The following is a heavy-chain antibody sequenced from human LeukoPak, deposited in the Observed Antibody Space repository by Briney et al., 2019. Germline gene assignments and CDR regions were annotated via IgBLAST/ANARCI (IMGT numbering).Heavy chain of an antibody. J-gene: IGHJ4*02. Sequence: GGSLRLSCAASGFTFSSYAMSWVRQAPGKGLEWVSAISGSGGSTYYADSVKGRLTISRDNSKNTLYLQMNSLRAEDTAVYYCAKDTSYSSSWYNYWGQGTLVTVSS. CDR2: ISGSGGST. CDR3: AKDTSYSSSWYNY. V-gene: IGHV3-23*01. D-gene: IGHD6-13*01. CDR1: GFTFSSYA.